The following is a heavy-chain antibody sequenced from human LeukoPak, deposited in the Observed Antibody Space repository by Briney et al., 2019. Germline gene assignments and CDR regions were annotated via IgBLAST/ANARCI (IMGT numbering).Heavy chain of an antibody. V-gene: IGHV1-8*01. Sequence: GASVKVSCKASGYTFTSYDINWVRQAPGQGLEWMGWMNPNSGNTGYAQKFQGRVTMTRNTSISTAYMELSSLRSEDTAVYYCARSITLRYSGSYRRSLGYWGQGTLVTVSS. D-gene: IGHD1-26*01. CDR1: GYTFTSYD. CDR2: MNPNSGNT. CDR3: ARSITLRYSGSYRRSLGY. J-gene: IGHJ4*02.